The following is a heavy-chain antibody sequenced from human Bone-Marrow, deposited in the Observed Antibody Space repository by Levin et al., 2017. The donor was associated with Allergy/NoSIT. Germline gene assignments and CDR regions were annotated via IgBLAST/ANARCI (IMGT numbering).Heavy chain of an antibody. J-gene: IGHJ4*02. D-gene: IGHD3-10*01. CDR2: ISSSSVPI. CDR3: ARDLGRVRGSTEFDY. V-gene: IGHV3-48*02. Sequence: QAGGSLRLSCAASGFTFRTYGMNWVRQAPGKGLEWVSYISSSSVPIYYADSVKGRFTISRDNSKNSLYLQMNSLRDEDTAVYYCARDLGRVRGSTEFDYWGQGTLVTVSS. CDR1: GFTFRTYG.